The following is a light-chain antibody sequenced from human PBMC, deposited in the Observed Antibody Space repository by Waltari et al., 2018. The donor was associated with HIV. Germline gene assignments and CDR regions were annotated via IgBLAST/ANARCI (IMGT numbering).Light chain of an antibody. Sequence: DIQMTQSPSSLSASVGDTVTITCRASQGISDSLAWYQQKPGKAPKLLLYAASRLESGVPPRCSGSGSGTDYTLTISSLQPEDFATYYCQQYYSTPGTFGQGTKVEIK. V-gene: IGKV1-NL1*01. J-gene: IGKJ1*01. CDR3: QQYYSTPGT. CDR2: AAS. CDR1: QGISDS.